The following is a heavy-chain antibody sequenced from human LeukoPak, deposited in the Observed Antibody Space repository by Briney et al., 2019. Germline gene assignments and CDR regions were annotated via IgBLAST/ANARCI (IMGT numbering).Heavy chain of an antibody. CDR1: GGSIGSHY. D-gene: IGHD2/OR15-2a*01. J-gene: IGHJ5*02. CDR2: IYYDGNT. CDR3: ARDGSFPGSPNNWLDP. V-gene: IGHV4-59*11. Sequence: SETLSLTCSVSGGSIGSHYWSWIRQPPGKGLEGIGNIYYDGNTNYNPSLKSRLSLSIDTSKNQFSLKLSSVTAADTAVYYCARDGSFPGSPNNWLDPWGQGTLVTVSS.